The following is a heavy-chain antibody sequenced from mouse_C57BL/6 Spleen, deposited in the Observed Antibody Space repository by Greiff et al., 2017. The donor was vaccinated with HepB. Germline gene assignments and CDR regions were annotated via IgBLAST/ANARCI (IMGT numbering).Heavy chain of an antibody. Sequence: VKLQQPGAELVKPGASVKLSCKASGYTFTSYWMHWVKQRPGQGLEWIGMIHPNSGSTNYNEKFKSKATLTVDKSSSTAYMQLSSLTSEDSAVYYCARSEAYDGYYGYWGQGTTLTVSS. CDR1: GYTFTSYW. D-gene: IGHD2-3*01. CDR2: IHPNSGST. J-gene: IGHJ2*01. V-gene: IGHV1-64*01. CDR3: ARSEAYDGYYGY.